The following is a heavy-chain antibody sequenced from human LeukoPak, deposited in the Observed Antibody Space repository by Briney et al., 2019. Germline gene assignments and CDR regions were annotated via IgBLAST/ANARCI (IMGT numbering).Heavy chain of an antibody. J-gene: IGHJ4*02. CDR1: GGSFSGYY. Sequence: SETLSLTCAVYGGSFSGYYWSRIRQPPGKGLEWIGEINHSGSTNYNPSLKSRVTISVDTSKNQFSLKLSSVTAADTAVYYCAGGRSGVYYYDSSGYYDYWGQGTLVTVSS. CDR3: AGGRSGVYYYDSSGYYDY. D-gene: IGHD3-22*01. V-gene: IGHV4-34*01. CDR2: INHSGST.